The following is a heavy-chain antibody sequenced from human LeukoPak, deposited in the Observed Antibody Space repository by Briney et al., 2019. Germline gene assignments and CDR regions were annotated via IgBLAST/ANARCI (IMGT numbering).Heavy chain of an antibody. CDR3: ARVSSNHVFWFDP. CDR2: IYYSGST. CDR1: GGSFSGFY. D-gene: IGHD4-4*01. Sequence: PSETLSLTCAVYGGSFSGFYWSWIRQPPGKGLEWIGYIYYSGSTYYNPSLKSRVTISVDTSKNQFSLKLSSVTAADTAVYYCARVSSNHVFWFDPWGQGTLVTVSS. V-gene: IGHV4-30-4*01. J-gene: IGHJ5*02.